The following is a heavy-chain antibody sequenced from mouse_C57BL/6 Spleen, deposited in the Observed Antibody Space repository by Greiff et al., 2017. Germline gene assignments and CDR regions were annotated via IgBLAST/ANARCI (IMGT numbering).Heavy chain of an antibody. CDR1: GYTFTSSW. V-gene: IGHV1-50*01. D-gene: IGHD1-1*01. J-gene: IGHJ4*01. CDR2: LDPSHSYT. CDR3: ARGNYGTRDYAMDY. Sequence: QVQLQQPGAELVKPGASVKLSCKASGYTFTSSWMQWVKHRPGPGLEWIGELDPSHSYTTYNQKFKGKATLTVNTSCSTAYMQLSSLTSEDSAVYYCARGNYGTRDYAMDYWGQGTSVTVSS.